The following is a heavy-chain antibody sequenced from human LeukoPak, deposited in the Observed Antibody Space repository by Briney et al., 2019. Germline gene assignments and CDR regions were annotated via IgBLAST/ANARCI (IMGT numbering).Heavy chain of an antibody. Sequence: GGSLRLSCAASGFSFSKYGMHWIRQAPGKGLEWVAGISYDGSNQDYVDSVKGRFTISRDNSKNTLYLQMNSLRAEDTAVYYCAKDLFRGSGSYYPPFDYWGQGTLVTVSS. J-gene: IGHJ4*02. CDR2: ISYDGSNQ. CDR3: AKDLFRGSGSYYPPFDY. CDR1: GFSFSKYG. V-gene: IGHV3-30*18. D-gene: IGHD3-10*01.